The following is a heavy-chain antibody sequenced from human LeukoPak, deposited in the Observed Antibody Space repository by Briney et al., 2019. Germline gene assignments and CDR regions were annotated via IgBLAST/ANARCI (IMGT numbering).Heavy chain of an antibody. CDR2: IFRGDGT. D-gene: IGHD4-11*01. CDR1: GFIVSTYY. CDR3: VKEVPGTTIYD. J-gene: IGHJ4*02. V-gene: IGHV3-66*01. Sequence: GGSLRLFCGSSGFIVSTYYMSCVRQAPGKGLEWVAVIFRGDGTYHADSVKGRFTTSRDTSKNTVYLHMNSLTAEDTAIYYCVKEVPGTTIYDWGQGILVTVSS.